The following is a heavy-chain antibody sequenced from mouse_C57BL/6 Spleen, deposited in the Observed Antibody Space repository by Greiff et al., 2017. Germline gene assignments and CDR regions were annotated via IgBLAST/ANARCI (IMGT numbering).Heavy chain of an antibody. CDR3: ARSVVARDYWYFDV. CDR1: GYAFSSSW. Sequence: VQLQQSGPELVKPGASVKISCKASGYAFSSSWMNWVKQRPGKGLEWIGRIYPGDGDTNYNGKFTVKAPLTAAKSSSTAYMQLSSLTSEDSAVYFCARSVVARDYWYFDVWGTGTTVTVSS. J-gene: IGHJ1*03. D-gene: IGHD1-1*01. V-gene: IGHV1-82*01. CDR2: IYPGDGDT.